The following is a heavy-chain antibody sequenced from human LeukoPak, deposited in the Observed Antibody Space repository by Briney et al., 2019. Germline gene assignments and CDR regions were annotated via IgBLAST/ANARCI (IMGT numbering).Heavy chain of an antibody. CDR2: ISHSII. D-gene: IGHD3-16*01. J-gene: IGHJ4*02. CDR1: GFTFGDYS. CDR3: VRDHLYAFDY. Sequence: GGSLRLSCAASGFTFGDYSLNWVREAPGKGLEWISYISHSIIWYADSVKGRFTIYRDNAKTSLYLQMNSLRAEDTAVYYCVRDHLYAFDYWGQGTLVSVSS. V-gene: IGHV3-48*01.